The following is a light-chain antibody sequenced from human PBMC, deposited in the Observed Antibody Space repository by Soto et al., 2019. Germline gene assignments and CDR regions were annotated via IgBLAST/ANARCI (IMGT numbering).Light chain of an antibody. V-gene: IGKV1-5*03. Sequence: DLQMTQSPSTLSASVGDRVTITCRASQSISSWLAWYQQKPGKAPKLLIYKASSLESGVPSRFSGSGSATEFTLTISSLQPDDFATYYCQQYNSPWTFGQGTKVEIK. CDR2: KAS. CDR3: QQYNSPWT. CDR1: QSISSW. J-gene: IGKJ1*01.